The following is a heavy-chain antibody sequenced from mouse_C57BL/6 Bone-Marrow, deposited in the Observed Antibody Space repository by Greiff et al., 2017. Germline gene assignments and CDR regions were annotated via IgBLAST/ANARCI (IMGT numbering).Heavy chain of an antibody. CDR3: ARSGSNLWDREFFIAY. J-gene: IGHJ2*01. CDR1: GYTFTDYY. Sequence: LQESGPELVKPGASVKISCKASGYTFTDYYINWVKQRPGQGLEWIGWIFPGSGSTYYNEKVKGKATLTVDISSSTAYMLLSILTSEDSAVYFCARSGSNLWDREFFIAYWGQGTTLTVSS. D-gene: IGHD3-3*01. CDR2: IFPGSGST. V-gene: IGHV1-75*01.